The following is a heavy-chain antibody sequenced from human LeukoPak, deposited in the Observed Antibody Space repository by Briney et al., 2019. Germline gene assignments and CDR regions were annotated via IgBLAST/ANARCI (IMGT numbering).Heavy chain of an antibody. J-gene: IGHJ4*02. CDR1: GFTFSSYS. CDR3: AGVYGSGSSPPDY. CDR2: ISSSSSYI. D-gene: IGHD3-10*01. V-gene: IGHV3-21*01. Sequence: GGSLRLSCAASGFTFSSYSMNWVRQAPGKGLEWVSSISSSSSYIYYADSVKGRFTISRDNAKNSLYLQMNSLRAEDTAVYYCAGVYGSGSSPPDYWGQGTLVTVSS.